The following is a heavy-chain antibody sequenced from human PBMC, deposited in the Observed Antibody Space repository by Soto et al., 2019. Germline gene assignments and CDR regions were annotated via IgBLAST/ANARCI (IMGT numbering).Heavy chain of an antibody. Sequence: QITLKESGPTLVKPTQTLTLTCTSSGFPLSSSGVGVGWIRQPPGKPLEWLALIYWDDDKRYSPSLKSRLTITKDTSKTQVVLTMTNMDPVDTATYYCAHRHLGGLWLPFDYWGQGTLVTVSS. CDR1: GFPLSSSGVG. J-gene: IGHJ4*02. CDR2: IYWDDDK. CDR3: AHRHLGGLWLPFDY. D-gene: IGHD5-18*01. V-gene: IGHV2-5*02.